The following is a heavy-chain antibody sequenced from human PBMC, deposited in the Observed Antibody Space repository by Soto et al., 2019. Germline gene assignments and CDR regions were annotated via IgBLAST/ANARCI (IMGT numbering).Heavy chain of an antibody. D-gene: IGHD3-3*01. CDR3: ARDAPHSITIFGVVTPYYYYYGMDV. CDR2: IKQDGSEK. Sequence: HPGGSLRLSCAASGFTFSSYWMSWVRQAPGKGLEWVANIKQDGSEKYYVDSVKGRFTISRDNAKNSLYLQMNSLRAEDTAVYYCARDAPHSITIFGVVTPYYYYYGMDVWGQGTTVTVSS. CDR1: GFTFSSYW. J-gene: IGHJ6*02. V-gene: IGHV3-7*03.